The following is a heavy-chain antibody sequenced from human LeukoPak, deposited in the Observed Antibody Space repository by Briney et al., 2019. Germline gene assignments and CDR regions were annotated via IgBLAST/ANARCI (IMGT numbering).Heavy chain of an antibody. V-gene: IGHV3-15*01. CDR3: ATDAFLLFGEFAH. CDR2: IKSSPDGGAT. CDR1: GFSFTNTW. D-gene: IGHD3-10*01. J-gene: IGHJ4*02. Sequence: PGGSLRLSCAASGFSFTNTWMSWVRQAPGRGLEWVGRIKSSPDGGATVYSAPVKGRFTISRDDSKNPLYLQLDSLKAEDTAVYYCATDAFLLFGEFAHWGQGTLVTVS.